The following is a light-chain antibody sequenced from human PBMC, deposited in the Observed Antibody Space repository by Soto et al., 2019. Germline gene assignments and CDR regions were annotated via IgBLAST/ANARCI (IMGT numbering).Light chain of an antibody. V-gene: IGKV3-20*01. Sequence: EIVMTQSPATLSLSPGDRATLSCRASQSVSSKLAWYQQKPGQAPRLLIYGASSRATGIPDRFSGSGSGTDFTLTISRLEPEDFAVYYCQQYGSPITFGQGTRLEI. J-gene: IGKJ5*01. CDR2: GAS. CDR1: QSVSSK. CDR3: QQYGSPIT.